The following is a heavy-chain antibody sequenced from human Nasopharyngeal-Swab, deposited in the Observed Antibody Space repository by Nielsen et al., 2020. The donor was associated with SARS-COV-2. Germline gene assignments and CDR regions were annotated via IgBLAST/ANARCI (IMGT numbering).Heavy chain of an antibody. CDR3: AKDLRGSLDY. Sequence: GESLKISCAASGFTFSSSAMPWVRQAPGKGLEWLAILWSDGTKQYHADSVKGRFTISRDNSKNTLYLQMNSLRDEDTALYYCAKDLRGSLDYWGQGTLVTVSS. CDR2: LWSDGTKQ. J-gene: IGHJ4*02. D-gene: IGHD3-16*01. V-gene: IGHV3-33*03. CDR1: GFTFSSSA.